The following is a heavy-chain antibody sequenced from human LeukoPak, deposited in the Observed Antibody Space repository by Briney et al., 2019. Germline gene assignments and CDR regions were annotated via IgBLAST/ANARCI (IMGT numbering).Heavy chain of an antibody. Sequence: GGSLRLSCAASGFTFSSHWMHWVRQAPGKGLVWVSRINSDGRSSSPSYADSVKGRFTISRDNAKNTLYLQVNSLRVEDTAVYYCARGGAYGSGTYNYFDYWGQGTLVTVSS. D-gene: IGHD3-10*01. CDR3: ARGGAYGSGTYNYFDY. CDR1: GFTFSSHW. V-gene: IGHV3-74*01. J-gene: IGHJ4*02. CDR2: INSDGRSSSP.